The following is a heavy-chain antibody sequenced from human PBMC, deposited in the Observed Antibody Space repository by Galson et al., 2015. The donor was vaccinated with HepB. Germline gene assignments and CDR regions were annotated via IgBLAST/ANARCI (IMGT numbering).Heavy chain of an antibody. CDR2: IRSTGTTT. CDR3: TRLYDFWSGHRGMDV. D-gene: IGHD3-3*01. CDR1: GFTFSTYS. J-gene: IGHJ6*02. V-gene: IGHV3-48*01. Sequence: SLRLSCAASGFTFSTYSMNWVRQAPGKGLEWVSYIRSTGTTTYHADSVKGRFTISRDNAKNSLYLQMNSLKTEDTAIYYCTRLYDFWSGHRGMDVWGQGTTVTVSS.